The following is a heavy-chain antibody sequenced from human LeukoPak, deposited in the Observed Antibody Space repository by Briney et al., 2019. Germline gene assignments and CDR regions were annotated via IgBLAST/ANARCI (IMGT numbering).Heavy chain of an antibody. CDR3: ARRRRYYDFWSGPDY. D-gene: IGHD3-3*01. CDR2: INHSGST. V-gene: IGHV4-34*01. J-gene: IGHJ4*02. CDR1: GGSFSGYY. Sequence: SETLSLTCAVYGGSFSGYYWSWIRQPPGKGLEWIGEINHSGSTYYNPSLKSRVTISVDTSKNQFSLKLSSVTAADTAVYYCARRRRYYDFWSGPDYWGQGTLVTVSS.